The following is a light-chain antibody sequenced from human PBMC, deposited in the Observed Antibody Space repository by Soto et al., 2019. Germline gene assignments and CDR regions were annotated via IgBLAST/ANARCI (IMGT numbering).Light chain of an antibody. J-gene: IGKJ1*01. CDR3: QQYYTTPRT. Sequence: DIVMTQSPDSLAVSLGEGATINCKSSQNILYSSNNKNYLAWYQQKPGQPPKLLIYWASTRESGVPDRFSGSGSETDFTLTISSLQADDVGVYYCQQYYTTPRTFGQGTKVEIK. CDR2: WAS. CDR1: QNILYSSNNKNY. V-gene: IGKV4-1*01.